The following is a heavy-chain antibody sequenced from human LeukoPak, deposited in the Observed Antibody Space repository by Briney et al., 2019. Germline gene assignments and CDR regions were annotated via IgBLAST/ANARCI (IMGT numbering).Heavy chain of an antibody. J-gene: IGHJ4*02. CDR1: GDSISSHY. D-gene: IGHD6-19*01. V-gene: IGHV4-59*11. CDR2: IYDTGTT. CDR3: AGIWYSSGYYFDY. Sequence: SETLSLTCTVSGDSISSHYWRWIRQPPGKGRECIAYIYDTGTTVSNPSLKSRVSMSLDRSKNEFSLQLTSVTAADTAVYYCAGIWYSSGYYFDYWGQGTLVTVSS.